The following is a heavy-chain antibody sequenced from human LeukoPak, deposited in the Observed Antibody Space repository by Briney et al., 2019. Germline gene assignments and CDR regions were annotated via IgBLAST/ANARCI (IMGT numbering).Heavy chain of an antibody. J-gene: IGHJ5*02. D-gene: IGHD2-15*01. CDR1: GGSISSSSYY. Sequence: PSATLSLTCTVAGGSISSSSYYWGWIRQPPGKGLEWIGSIYYSGSTYYNPSLNSRVTISVDTSKNQFSLKLSSVTVADTAVYYCARHPIVVVVAAVGWSDPCGQGTLVTVSS. V-gene: IGHV4-39*01. CDR2: IYYSGST. CDR3: ARHPIVVVVAAVGWSDP.